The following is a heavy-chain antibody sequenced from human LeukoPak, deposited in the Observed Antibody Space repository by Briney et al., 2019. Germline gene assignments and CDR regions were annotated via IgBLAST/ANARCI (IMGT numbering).Heavy chain of an antibody. V-gene: IGHV3-7*01. CDR1: GFTFSRSL. CDR2: INPDASDK. D-gene: IGHD5-24*01. CDR3: ARVEIREDFDY. J-gene: IGHJ4*02. Sequence: GGSLRLSCTASGFTFSRSLMAWIRQAPGKGLEWVANINPDASDKYYVDIVKGRFTVSRDNTKNTVSLQMNSLRIDDTAVYYCARVEIREDFDYWGQGVLVTVSS.